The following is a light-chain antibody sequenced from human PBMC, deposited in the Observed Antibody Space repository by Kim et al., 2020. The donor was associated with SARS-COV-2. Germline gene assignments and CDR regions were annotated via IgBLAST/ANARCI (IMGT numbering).Light chain of an antibody. Sequence: DVMMTQSPLSLPVTLGQPASISCRSSQSLVHSDGNTYLNWFHQRPGQSPRRLIYKVSNRDSGVPDRFSGSGSGTDFTLKISRVEAEDVGVYYCMQGTQLTFGGGTKVDIK. V-gene: IGKV2-30*02. J-gene: IGKJ4*01. CDR1: QSLVHSDGNTY. CDR2: KVS. CDR3: MQGTQLT.